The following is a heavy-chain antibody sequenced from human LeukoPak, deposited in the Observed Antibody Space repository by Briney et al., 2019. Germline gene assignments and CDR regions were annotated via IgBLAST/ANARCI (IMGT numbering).Heavy chain of an antibody. V-gene: IGHV4-4*07. Sequence: SETLSLTCTVSGDSISSLFLSWIRQPAGKGLEWIGRIYGSRSTTYNPSLKSRVTMSVDTSKNQFSLKLTSVTAADTAVYYCARDSGTTGEVKFDPWGQGTLVTVSS. CDR2: IYGSRST. CDR3: ARDSGTTGEVKFDP. CDR1: GDSISSLF. J-gene: IGHJ5*02. D-gene: IGHD3-10*01.